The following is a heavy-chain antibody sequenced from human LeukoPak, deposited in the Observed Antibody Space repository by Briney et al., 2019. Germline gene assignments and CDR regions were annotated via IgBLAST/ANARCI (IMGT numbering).Heavy chain of an antibody. CDR3: ARDGGINEQLLASHYYYYGMDV. D-gene: IGHD6-19*01. CDR1: GRTFRSYA. Sequence: ASVQVSCHASGRTFRSYAISWVRQAPGQGLEWMGRLIPILGIANYTQKIQGRVTITADKSTSTAYMELSSLRSEDTAVYYCARDGGINEQLLASHYYYYGMDVWGQGTTVTVSS. J-gene: IGHJ6*02. V-gene: IGHV1-69*04. CDR2: LIPILGIA.